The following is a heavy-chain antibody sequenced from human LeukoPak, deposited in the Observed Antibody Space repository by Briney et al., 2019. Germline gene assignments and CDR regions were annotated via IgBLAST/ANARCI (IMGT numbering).Heavy chain of an antibody. D-gene: IGHD1-26*01. V-gene: IGHV4-59*01. CDR2: IHDSGST. CDR1: GGSIKNYY. CDR3: ARDYAEGWELRRSYFDY. J-gene: IGHJ4*02. Sequence: PSETLFLTCTVYGGSIKNYYWTWIRQPPGKGLEWIGYIHDSGSTNYNPSLKSRVNISVDTSKNLFSLKLNSVTAADTAVYYCARDYAEGWELRRSYFDYWGQGALVTVSS.